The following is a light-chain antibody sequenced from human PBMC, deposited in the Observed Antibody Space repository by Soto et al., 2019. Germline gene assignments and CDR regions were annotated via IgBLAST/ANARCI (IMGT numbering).Light chain of an antibody. Sequence: EIVLTQSPVTLSLSPGEGTTLSCRASQSVSTNFFAWYQQKPGQAPRLLIYGASTRATGIPDRFSGSGSGTDFTLTISRLEPEDCAVYYCQQYGRTSWTFGQGTKVDIK. CDR1: QSVSTNF. CDR2: GAS. V-gene: IGKV3-20*01. J-gene: IGKJ1*01. CDR3: QQYGRTSWT.